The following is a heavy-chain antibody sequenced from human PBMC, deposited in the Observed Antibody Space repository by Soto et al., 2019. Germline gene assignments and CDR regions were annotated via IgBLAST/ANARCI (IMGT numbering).Heavy chain of an antibody. Sequence: SETLSLTCTVSGGSISSYYWSWIRQPPGKGLEWIGYIYYSGSTNYNPSLKSRVTISVDTSKNQFSLKLSSVTAADTAVYYCARVMHHVVFGINDYWGQGTLVTVSS. D-gene: IGHD3-10*01. CDR1: GGSISSYY. CDR3: ARVMHHVVFGINDY. J-gene: IGHJ4*02. CDR2: IYYSGST. V-gene: IGHV4-59*01.